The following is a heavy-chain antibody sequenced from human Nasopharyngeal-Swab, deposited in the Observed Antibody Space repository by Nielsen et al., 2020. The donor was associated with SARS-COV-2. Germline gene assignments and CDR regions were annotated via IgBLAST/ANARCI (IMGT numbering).Heavy chain of an antibody. CDR3: AGLLRQQPHHQFDP. CDR2: IYYSGST. D-gene: IGHD6-13*01. Sequence: CHAPGKGLEWIGYIYYSGSTNYNPSLKSRVTISVDTSKNQFSLKLSSVTAADTAVYYCAGLLRQQPHHQFDPWGQGTLVTVSS. V-gene: IGHV4-59*01. J-gene: IGHJ5*02.